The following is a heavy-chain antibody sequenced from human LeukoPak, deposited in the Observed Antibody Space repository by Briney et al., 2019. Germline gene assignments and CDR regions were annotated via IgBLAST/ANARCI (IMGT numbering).Heavy chain of an antibody. V-gene: IGHV4-59*01. Sequence: SETLSLTCAVYGGSFSGYYWSWIRQPPGKGLEWIGYIYYSGSTNYNPSLKSRVTISVDTSKNQFSLKLSSVTAADTAVYYCARDFHSSGYYHYFHYWGQGTLVTVSS. CDR3: ARDFHSSGYYHYFHY. CDR2: IYYSGST. D-gene: IGHD3-22*01. J-gene: IGHJ4*02. CDR1: GGSFSGYY.